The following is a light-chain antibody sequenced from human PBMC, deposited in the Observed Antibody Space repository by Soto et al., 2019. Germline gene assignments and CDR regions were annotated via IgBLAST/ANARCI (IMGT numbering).Light chain of an antibody. Sequence: QPVLTQPPSVSGAPGQTVTISCTGTSSNIGANYDVSWYQQLPGAAPRVVIFGNNKRPSGVPDRFTGSKSGTSASLAITGLQPEDEADYYCQSKVFGGGTKLTVL. CDR2: GNN. J-gene: IGLJ3*02. CDR3: QSKV. CDR1: SSNIGANYD. V-gene: IGLV1-40*01.